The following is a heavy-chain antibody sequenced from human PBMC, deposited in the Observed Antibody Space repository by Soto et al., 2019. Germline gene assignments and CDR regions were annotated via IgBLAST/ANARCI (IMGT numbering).Heavy chain of an antibody. J-gene: IGHJ4*02. CDR2: ISGSDGST. D-gene: IGHD3-3*01. CDR1: GFTLRNYV. Sequence: EVQLLESGGGLVQPGGSLRLSCAASGFTLRNYVMNWVRQAPGKGLEWVSAISGSDGSTYYADSVRGRFTLSRDNSKKTLDLQRNSLRAEDTAVYYCAKDYDFWTGYYTPFEYWGQGTVVTVSS. CDR3: AKDYDFWTGYYTPFEY. V-gene: IGHV3-23*01.